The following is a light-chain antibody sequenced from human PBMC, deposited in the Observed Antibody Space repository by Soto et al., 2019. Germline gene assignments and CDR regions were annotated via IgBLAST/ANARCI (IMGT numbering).Light chain of an antibody. J-gene: IGKJ1*01. CDR1: QSVLFANTNNR. V-gene: IGKV4-1*01. Sequence: DIVVTQSPDSLAVSLGERATINCKSSQSVLFANTNNRLAWYQQKPGQPPKLLLYWASTRVSGFPDRFSGSGSGTEFTLTSSSLQAEDVAVYYCQQYYDIPWTFGQGTRVEIK. CDR3: QQYYDIPWT. CDR2: WAS.